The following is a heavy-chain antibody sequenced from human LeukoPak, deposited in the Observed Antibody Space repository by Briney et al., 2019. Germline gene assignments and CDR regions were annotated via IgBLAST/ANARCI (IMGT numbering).Heavy chain of an antibody. CDR2: IKQDGSEK. CDR3: ARDSAYDYVWGSYRPYGAFDI. J-gene: IGHJ3*02. CDR1: GFTFSNSW. D-gene: IGHD3-16*02. V-gene: IGHV3-7*01. Sequence: GGSLRLSCAASGFTFSNSWMSWVRQAPGKGLEWVANIKQDGSEKYYVDSVKGRLTISRDNAKNSLYLQMNSLRAEDTAVYYCARDSAYDYVWGSYRPYGAFDIWGQGTMVTVSS.